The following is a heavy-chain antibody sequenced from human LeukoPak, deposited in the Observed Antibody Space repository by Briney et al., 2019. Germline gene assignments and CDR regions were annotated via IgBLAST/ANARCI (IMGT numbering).Heavy chain of an antibody. CDR3: AREDYISSWYPHYYMDV. Sequence: GGSLRLSCAASGFTFSSYGMHWVRQAPGKGLEWVAFIRYDGSNKYYADSVKGRFTISRDNAKNSLYMQMNSLRAEDTAVYYCAREDYISSWYPHYYMDVWGKGTTVTIS. CDR1: GFTFSSYG. CDR2: IRYDGSNK. V-gene: IGHV3-30*02. D-gene: IGHD6-13*01. J-gene: IGHJ6*03.